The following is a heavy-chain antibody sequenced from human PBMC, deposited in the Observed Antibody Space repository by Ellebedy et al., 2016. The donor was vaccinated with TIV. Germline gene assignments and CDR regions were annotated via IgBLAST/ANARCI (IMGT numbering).Heavy chain of an antibody. CDR3: AKDGAMGPSALEY. V-gene: IGHV1-69*13. J-gene: IGHJ4*02. CDR1: GGTFSTSA. D-gene: IGHD3-16*01. Sequence: SVKVSCXASGGTFSTSAISWVRQAPGQGLDWVGGIIPIFPTANYAQKFQGRVTITADESTSTAYMELSSLRSADTAVYYCAKDGAMGPSALEYWGQGTLVTVSS. CDR2: IIPIFPTA.